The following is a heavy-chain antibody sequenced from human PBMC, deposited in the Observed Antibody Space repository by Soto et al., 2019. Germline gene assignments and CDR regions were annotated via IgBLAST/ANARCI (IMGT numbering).Heavy chain of an antibody. CDR3: ARYGDHAFDC. Sequence: SETLSLTCTVSGGSISSSNYYWSWIRQRPGKGLEWIGYIYYTGTTYYNPSLKSRVTISVDTSENQFSLKLNSMTAADTALYYCARYGDHAFDCWGQGTLVTVSS. CDR1: GGSISSSNYY. V-gene: IGHV4-31*03. CDR2: IYYTGTT. D-gene: IGHD4-17*01. J-gene: IGHJ4*02.